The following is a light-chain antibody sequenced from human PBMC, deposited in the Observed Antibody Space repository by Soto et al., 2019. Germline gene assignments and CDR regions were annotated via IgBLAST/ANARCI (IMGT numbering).Light chain of an antibody. Sequence: QSVLTQTPSASGTPGQRVSISCSGGRLNIGSNLVNWYQQLPGTAPKLLIYSNVQRPSGVPDRFSGSKSGTSASLAISGLQSEDEADYYYAAWDDTLKGVIFGGGTKLTVL. V-gene: IGLV1-44*01. J-gene: IGLJ2*01. CDR2: SNV. CDR1: RLNIGSNL. CDR3: AAWDDTLKGVI.